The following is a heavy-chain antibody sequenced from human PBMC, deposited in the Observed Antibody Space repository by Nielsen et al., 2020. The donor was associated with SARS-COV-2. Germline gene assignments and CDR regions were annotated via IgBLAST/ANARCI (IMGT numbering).Heavy chain of an antibody. Sequence: LRLSCTVSGGSISSGSYYWSWIRQPAGKGLEWIGRIYTSGSTNYNPSLKSRVTISVDTSKNQFSLKLSSVTAADTAVYYCARDGYSSGWYDWYFDLWGRGTLVTVSS. D-gene: IGHD6-19*01. J-gene: IGHJ2*01. CDR1: GGSISSGSYY. V-gene: IGHV4-61*02. CDR2: IYTSGST. CDR3: ARDGYSSGWYDWYFDL.